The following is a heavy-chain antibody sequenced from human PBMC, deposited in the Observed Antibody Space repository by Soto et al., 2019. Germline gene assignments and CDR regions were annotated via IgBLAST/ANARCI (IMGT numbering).Heavy chain of an antibody. CDR1: GFTFSSDS. J-gene: IGHJ4*02. CDR2: ISCSSSYI. V-gene: IGHV3-21*01. CDR3: ARDTHTSGYSSGWSFEY. D-gene: IGHD6-19*01. Sequence: VGTLRLSCAGSGFTFSSDSMNWVRQAPGSGLEWVSSISCSSSYIYYADSVKCRFTISRDTAKKLLYLRMNSMRAEDPAVYYCARDTHTSGYSSGWSFEYWGQGTVVTVHS.